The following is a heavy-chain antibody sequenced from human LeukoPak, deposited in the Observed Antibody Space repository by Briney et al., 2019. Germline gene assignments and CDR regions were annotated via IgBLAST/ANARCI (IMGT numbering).Heavy chain of an antibody. D-gene: IGHD4/OR15-4a*01. Sequence: GGSLRLSCTVSGFTVSSSSMSWVRQAPGKGLEWVSFIYSGGNTHYSDSLKGRFTISRDNSKNTLYLQMNSLRVEDTAVYCARRAGAYSHPYDYWGQGTLVTVSS. V-gene: IGHV3-53*01. J-gene: IGHJ4*02. CDR2: IYSGGNT. CDR3: ARRAGAYSHPYDY. CDR1: GFTVSSSS.